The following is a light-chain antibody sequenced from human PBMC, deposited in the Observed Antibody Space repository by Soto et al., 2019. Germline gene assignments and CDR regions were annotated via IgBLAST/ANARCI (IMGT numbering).Light chain of an antibody. CDR2: GAS. Sequence: EVVMTQSPATLSVTPEERATLSCRASPSVSSNLAWYQQKPGQAPRLLIYGASTRATGIPARFSGSGSGTEFTLNISSLQSEDFAVDYWQQFNNWPPWTCGQGTKVEIK. V-gene: IGKV3-15*01. CDR1: PSVSSN. CDR3: QQFNNWPPWT. J-gene: IGKJ1*01.